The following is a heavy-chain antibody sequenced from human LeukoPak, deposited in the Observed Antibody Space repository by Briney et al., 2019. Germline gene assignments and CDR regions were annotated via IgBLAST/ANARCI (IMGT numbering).Heavy chain of an antibody. CDR2: ISAYNGNT. Sequence: GASVKVSCKASGYTFTSYGISWVRQAPGQGLEWMGWISAYNGNTNYAQKLQGRVTMTTDTSTSTAYIELRSLRSDDTAVYYCAIGKRFYYYDSSGRARDYWGQGTLVTVSS. J-gene: IGHJ4*02. CDR3: AIGKRFYYYDSSGRARDY. D-gene: IGHD3-22*01. CDR1: GYTFTSYG. V-gene: IGHV1-18*01.